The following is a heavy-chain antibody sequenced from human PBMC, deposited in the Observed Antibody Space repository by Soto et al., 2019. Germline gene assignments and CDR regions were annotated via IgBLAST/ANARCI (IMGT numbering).Heavy chain of an antibody. CDR2: ISSSSNYI. D-gene: IGHD5-18*01. Sequence: GSLRLSCAASGFTFSSYSMNWVRQAPGKGLEWVSSISSSSNYIYYADSVKGRFTISRDNAKNSLYLQMNSLRAEDTAVYYCARGANTAIFDPWGKGTLATVSS. CDR1: GFTFSSYS. CDR3: ARGANTAIFDP. J-gene: IGHJ5*02. V-gene: IGHV3-21*01.